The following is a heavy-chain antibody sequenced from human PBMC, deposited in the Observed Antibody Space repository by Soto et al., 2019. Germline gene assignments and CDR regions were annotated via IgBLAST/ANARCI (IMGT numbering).Heavy chain of an antibody. CDR2: IYYSGST. CDR1: GGSISSSSYY. V-gene: IGHV4-39*01. CDR3: ARGESVTMIVVVASDAFDI. J-gene: IGHJ3*02. D-gene: IGHD3-22*01. Sequence: QLQLQESGPGLVKPSETLSLTCTVSGGSISSSSYYWGWIRQPPGKGLEWIGSIYYSGSTYYNPSLKSRVTISVDTSKNQFSLKLSSVTAADTAVYYCARGESVTMIVVVASDAFDIWGQGTMVTVSS.